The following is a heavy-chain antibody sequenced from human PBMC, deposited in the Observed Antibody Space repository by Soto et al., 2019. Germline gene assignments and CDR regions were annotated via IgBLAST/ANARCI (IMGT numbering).Heavy chain of an antibody. Sequence: SETLSLTCTVSGGSISSYYWSWIRQPPGKGLEWIGYIYYSGSTNYNPSLKSRVTISVDTSKNQFSLKLSSVTAADTAVYYCARARSGPSYYDFWSGFIYYYGMDVWGQGTTVTVSS. CDR1: GGSISSYY. D-gene: IGHD3-3*01. J-gene: IGHJ6*02. CDR3: ARARSGPSYYDFWSGFIYYYGMDV. CDR2: IYYSGST. V-gene: IGHV4-59*01.